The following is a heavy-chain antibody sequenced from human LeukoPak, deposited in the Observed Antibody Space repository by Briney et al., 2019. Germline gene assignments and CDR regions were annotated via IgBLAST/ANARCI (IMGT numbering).Heavy chain of an antibody. D-gene: IGHD2-15*01. V-gene: IGHV4-34*01. J-gene: IGHJ4*02. Sequence: PSETLSLTCAVYGGSFSGYYWSWIRQPPGKGLEWIGEINHSGSTNYNPSLKSRVTISVDTSKNQFSLKLSPVTAADTAVYYCAGAAGDYWGQGTLVTVSS. CDR2: INHSGST. CDR3: AGAAGDY. CDR1: GGSFSGYY.